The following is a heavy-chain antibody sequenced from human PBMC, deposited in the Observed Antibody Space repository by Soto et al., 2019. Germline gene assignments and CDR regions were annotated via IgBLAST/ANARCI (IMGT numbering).Heavy chain of an antibody. Sequence: SQTLSLTCAISGDSVSSNSAAWNWIRQSPSRGLEWLGRTYYRSKWYNDYAVSVKSRITINPDTSKNQFSLQLNSVTPEDTAVYYCAREKEVAVLREPYYYYYGMDVWGEGTRVTVS. CDR1: GDSVSSNSAA. CDR2: TYYRSKWYN. D-gene: IGHD3-16*01. J-gene: IGHJ6*02. CDR3: AREKEVAVLREPYYYYYGMDV. V-gene: IGHV6-1*01.